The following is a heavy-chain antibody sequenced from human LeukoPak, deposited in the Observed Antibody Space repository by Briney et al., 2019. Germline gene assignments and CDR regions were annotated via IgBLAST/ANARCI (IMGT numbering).Heavy chain of an antibody. CDR1: GGSISSYY. D-gene: IGHD3-3*01. J-gene: IGHJ4*02. CDR3: ARGLPDFWSGYSPFDY. CDR2: IYYSGST. Sequence: ASETLSLTCTVSGGSISSYYWSWIRQPPGKGLEWIGYIYYSGSTNYNPSLKSRVTISVDTSKNQFSLKLSSVTAADTAVYYCARGLPDFWSGYSPFDYWGQGTLVTVSS. V-gene: IGHV4-59*01.